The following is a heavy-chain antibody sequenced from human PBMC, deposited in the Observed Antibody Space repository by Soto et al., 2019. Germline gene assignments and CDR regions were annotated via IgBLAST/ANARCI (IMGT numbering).Heavy chain of an antibody. V-gene: IGHV4-61*01. Sequence: QVQLQESGPGLVKPSETLSLTCTVSDGSVSSGSYYWTWIRQPPGKGLEWIRYIYSSGSTLYNPSLKSRVLISVDTSMNQFSLRLSSVTAADTAVYYCARDSLAFFDSWGQGTLVTVSS. J-gene: IGHJ4*02. CDR3: ARDSLAFFDS. D-gene: IGHD5-12*01. CDR2: IYSSGST. CDR1: DGSVSSGSYY.